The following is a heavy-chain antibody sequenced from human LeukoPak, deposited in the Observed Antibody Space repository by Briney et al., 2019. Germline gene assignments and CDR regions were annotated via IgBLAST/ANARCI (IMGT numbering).Heavy chain of an antibody. CDR1: GFTFSGSA. Sequence: GGSLRLSCAASGFTFSGSAMHWVRQASGKGLEWVGRIRSKANSYATAYAASVKGRFTISRDDSKNTAYLQMNSLKTEDTAVYYCTRRLDVAVAGSHPFHYWGQGTLVTVSS. V-gene: IGHV3-73*01. CDR2: IRSKANSYAT. J-gene: IGHJ4*02. D-gene: IGHD6-19*01. CDR3: TRRLDVAVAGSHPFHY.